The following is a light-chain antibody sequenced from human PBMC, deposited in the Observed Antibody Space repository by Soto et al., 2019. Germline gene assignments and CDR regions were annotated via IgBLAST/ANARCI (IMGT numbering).Light chain of an antibody. J-gene: IGLJ2*01. CDR3: QVWYSSSDHLV. Sequence: SYELTQPPSVSVAPGKTARITCGGNNIGSKSVHWYQQKPGQAPVLVIYYDSDRPSGIPERFSGSNSGNTATLTISRVEAGDEADYYFQVWYSSSDHLVFGGGTKLTVL. CDR2: YDS. V-gene: IGLV3-21*04. CDR1: NIGSKS.